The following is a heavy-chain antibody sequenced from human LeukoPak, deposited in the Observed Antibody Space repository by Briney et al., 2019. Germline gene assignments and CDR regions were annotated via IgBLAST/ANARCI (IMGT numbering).Heavy chain of an antibody. CDR1: GYTFTSYD. D-gene: IGHD3-10*01. CDR2: MNPNSGNT. Sequence: APVKVSCKASGYTFTSYDINWVRQATGQGLEWMGWMNPNSGNTGYAQKFQGRVTMTRNTSISTAYMELSSLRSEDAAVYYCARGLGLVRGVIITSFDYWGQGTLVTVSS. V-gene: IGHV1-8*01. CDR3: ARGLGLVRGVIITSFDY. J-gene: IGHJ4*02.